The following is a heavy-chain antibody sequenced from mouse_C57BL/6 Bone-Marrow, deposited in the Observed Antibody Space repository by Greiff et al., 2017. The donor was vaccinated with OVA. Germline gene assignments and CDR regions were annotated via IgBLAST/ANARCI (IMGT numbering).Heavy chain of an antibody. Sequence: EVQLQESGGGLVKPGGSLKLSCAASGFTFSSYTMSWVRQTPEKRLEWVATISGGGGNTYYPDSVKGRFTISRDNAKNTLYLQMSSLRSEDTALYDCARGGGYYAWFADWGQGTLVTVSA. CDR3: ARGGGYYAWFAD. CDR2: ISGGGGNT. J-gene: IGHJ3*01. CDR1: GFTFSSYT. D-gene: IGHD2-3*01. V-gene: IGHV5-9*01.